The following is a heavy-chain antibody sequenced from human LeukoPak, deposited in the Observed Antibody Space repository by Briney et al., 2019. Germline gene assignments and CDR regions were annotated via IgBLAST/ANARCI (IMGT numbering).Heavy chain of an antibody. D-gene: IGHD3-22*01. CDR2: IYYSGST. V-gene: IGHV4-59*01. J-gene: IGHJ4*02. CDR1: GGPISSYY. Sequence: ASETLSLTCTGSGGPISSYYWSWIRQPPGTGLEWIGYIYYSGSTNYNPSLKSRVTISVDTSKNQFSLKLSSVTAADTAVYYCARNYDSSGYWDYWGQGTLVTVSS. CDR3: ARNYDSSGYWDY.